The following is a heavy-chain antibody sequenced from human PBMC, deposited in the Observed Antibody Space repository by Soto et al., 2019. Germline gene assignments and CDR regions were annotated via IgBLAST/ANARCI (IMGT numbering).Heavy chain of an antibody. CDR1: GFSFSDFY. CDR2: ISPSGDTK. Sequence: GGSLRLSCAASGFSFSDFYMSWIRQAPGKGLQWVSYISPSGDTKYYAESVKGRFTISRDNAKSSLHLEMNSLRAEDTAVYYCARDSNPYYGSGSYYPQDYWGQGTLVTVSS. CDR3: ARDSNPYYGSGSYYPQDY. D-gene: IGHD3-10*01. V-gene: IGHV3-11*01. J-gene: IGHJ4*02.